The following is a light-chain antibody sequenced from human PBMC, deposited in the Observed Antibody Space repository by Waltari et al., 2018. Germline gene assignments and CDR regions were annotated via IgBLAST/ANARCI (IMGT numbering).Light chain of an antibody. J-gene: IGKJ4*01. V-gene: IGKV3-15*01. CDR1: QSVSSN. CDR2: GAS. Sequence: EIVMTQSPATLSVSPGERVTLSCRASQSVSSNLAWYQQKPGQAPRLPIYGASTRATGIPARFSGSGSGTEFTLTISSLQSEDFAVYYCQQYNNWPPLTFGGGTKVEIK. CDR3: QQYNNWPPLT.